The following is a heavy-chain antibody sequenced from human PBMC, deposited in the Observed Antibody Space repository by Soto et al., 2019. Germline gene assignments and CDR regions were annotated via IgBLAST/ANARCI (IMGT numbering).Heavy chain of an antibody. V-gene: IGHV3-48*01. D-gene: IGHD6-13*01. CDR1: GFTFSSYS. J-gene: IGHJ4*02. CDR3: ARAHSSSWTSFDY. CDR2: ISSSSSNI. Sequence: GGSLRLSCAASGFTFSSYSMNWVRQAPGKGLEWVSYISSSSSNIYYADSVKGRFTISRDNSKNTLYLQMNSLRAEDTAVYFCARAHSSSWTSFDYWGQGTLVTVSS.